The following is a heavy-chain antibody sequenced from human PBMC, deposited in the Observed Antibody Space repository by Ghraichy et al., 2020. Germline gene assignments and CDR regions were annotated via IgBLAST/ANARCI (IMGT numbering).Heavy chain of an antibody. CDR3: AREAYSGYDWLYYFDY. V-gene: IGHV4-59*01. CDR1: GGSISSYY. J-gene: IGHJ4*02. D-gene: IGHD5-12*01. CDR2: IYYSGST. Sequence: SETLSLTCTVSGGSISSYYWSWIRQPPGKGLEWIGYIYYSGSTNYNPSLKSRVTISVDTSKNQFSLKLSSVTAADTAVYYCAREAYSGYDWLYYFDYWGQGTLVTVSS.